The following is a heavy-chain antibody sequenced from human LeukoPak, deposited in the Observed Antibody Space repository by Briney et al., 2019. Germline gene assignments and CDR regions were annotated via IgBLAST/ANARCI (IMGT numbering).Heavy chain of an antibody. D-gene: IGHD3-22*01. CDR1: GGSISSSSYY. CDR3: ARPYDSSGYYDAFDI. V-gene: IGHV4-39*01. CDR2: IYYSGST. Sequence: SSETLSLTCTVSGGSISSSSYYWGWIRQPPGKGLEWIGSIYYSGSTCYNPSLKSRVTISVDTSKNQFSLKLSSVTAADTAVYYCARPYDSSGYYDAFDIWGQGTMVTVSS. J-gene: IGHJ3*02.